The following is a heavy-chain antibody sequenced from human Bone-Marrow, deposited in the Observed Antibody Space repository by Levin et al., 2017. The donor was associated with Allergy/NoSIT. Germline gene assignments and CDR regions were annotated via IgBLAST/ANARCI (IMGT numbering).Heavy chain of an antibody. Sequence: SVKVSCKASGGTFSTFAISWVRQAPVEGLQWMGGIIPSIGSAYYAQKFQGRVTITADKSTGTAYMELRNLRSDDTAMYYCARSPNMPGMEAVWFAPWGQGTPVTVSS. CDR2: IIPSIGSA. CDR1: GGTFSTFA. D-gene: IGHD2-2*01. CDR3: ARSPNMPGMEAVWFAP. J-gene: IGHJ5*02. V-gene: IGHV1-69*06.